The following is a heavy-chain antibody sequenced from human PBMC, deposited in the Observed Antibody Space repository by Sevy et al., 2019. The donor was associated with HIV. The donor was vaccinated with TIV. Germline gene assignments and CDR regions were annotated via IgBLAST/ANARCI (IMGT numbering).Heavy chain of an antibody. J-gene: IGHJ4*02. CDR1: GFTVSSNY. Sequence: GGSLRLSCAASGFTVSSNYMIWVRQAPGKGLEWVSVIYSGGSTYYSDSVKGRFTISRDNSKNTLYLQMNSLRAEDTAVYYCARDFREYSSGSFYFDYWGQGTLVTVSS. D-gene: IGHD6-25*01. CDR3: ARDFREYSSGSFYFDY. CDR2: IYSGGST. V-gene: IGHV3-53*01.